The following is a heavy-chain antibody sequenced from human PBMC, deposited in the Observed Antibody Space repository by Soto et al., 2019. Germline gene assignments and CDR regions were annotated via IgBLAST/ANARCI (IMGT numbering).Heavy chain of an antibody. CDR3: ATQDIVVVPARYPSNYYMDV. V-gene: IGHV3-23*01. J-gene: IGHJ6*03. Sequence: PGGSLRLSCAASGFTFSSYAMSWVRQAPGKGLEWVSAISGSGGSTYYADSVKGRFTISRDNPKNTLYLQMNSLRAEDTAVYYCATQDIVVVPARYPSNYYMDVWGKGTTVTVSS. CDR2: ISGSGGST. CDR1: GFTFSSYA. D-gene: IGHD2-2*01.